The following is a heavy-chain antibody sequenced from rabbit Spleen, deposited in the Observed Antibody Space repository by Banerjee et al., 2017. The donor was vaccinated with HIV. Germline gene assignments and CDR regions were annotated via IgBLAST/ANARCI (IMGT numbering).Heavy chain of an antibody. CDR3: AAYTTDAYAADL. J-gene: IGHJ4*01. CDR2: IAVGSGGFT. V-gene: IGHV1S45*01. D-gene: IGHD6-1*01. CDR1: GIDFSSYYY. Sequence: QQQLEESGGGLVKPGGTLTLTCKASGIDFSSYYYMCWVRQPPGKGLEWIACIAVGSGGFTYYANWAKGRFTISKTSSTTVTLHMTSLTAADTATYFCAAYTTDAYAADLWGPGTLVTVS.